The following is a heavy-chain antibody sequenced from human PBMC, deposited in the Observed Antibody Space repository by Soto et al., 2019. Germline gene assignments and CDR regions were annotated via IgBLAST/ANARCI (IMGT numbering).Heavy chain of an antibody. CDR2: ISGTSSNI. V-gene: IGHV3-11*01. CDR1: GFSFSDYY. J-gene: IGHJ4*02. CDR3: AKMTSSGWYDPVFH. Sequence: QVQLVESGGGLVKTRGSLRLSCVASGFSFSDYYMSWVRQAPGKGLEWIAYISGTSSNIYYADSVKGRCTISRDNAENSVFLQMNNLRAEDTARYYCAKMTSSGWYDPVFHWGQGTLVTVSS. D-gene: IGHD6-19*01.